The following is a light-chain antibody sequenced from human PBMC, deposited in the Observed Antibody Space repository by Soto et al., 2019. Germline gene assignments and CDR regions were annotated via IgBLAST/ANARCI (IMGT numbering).Light chain of an antibody. CDR1: NSYVGGYDF. V-gene: IGLV2-8*01. CDR2: EVN. CDR3: SSFAGSNNVL. Sequence: QSALTQPPSASGSPGQSVTISCTGTNSYVGGYDFVSGYQQHPGKAPKLMIYEVNKRPSGVPDRFSGSKSGNTASLTVSGLQAEDEASYYCSSFAGSNNVLFGGGTQLTVL. J-gene: IGLJ3*02.